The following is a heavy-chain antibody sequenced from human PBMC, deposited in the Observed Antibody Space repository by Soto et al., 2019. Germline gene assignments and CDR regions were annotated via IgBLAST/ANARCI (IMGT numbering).Heavy chain of an antibody. Sequence: ASVKVSCKVSGYTLTELSMHWVRQAPGKGHEWMGGFDPEDGETIYAQKFQGKVTMTEYTSTDTAYMELRSLRSEDTAVYYCATPRRIQLWWHFDYWGQGTLVTVSS. CDR1: GYTLTELS. CDR3: ATPRRIQLWWHFDY. V-gene: IGHV1-24*01. CDR2: FDPEDGET. D-gene: IGHD5-18*01. J-gene: IGHJ4*02.